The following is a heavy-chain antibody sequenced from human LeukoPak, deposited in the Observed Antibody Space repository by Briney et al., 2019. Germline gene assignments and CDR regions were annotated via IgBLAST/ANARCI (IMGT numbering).Heavy chain of an antibody. Sequence: GGSLRLSCAASGFIFSNNWMHWVRQTPGKGLEWASRITPDGTGATYADSVKGRFTIFRDNAQNTVYLQMNSLRVEDTAVYYCVRDLQVWELQYWGQGILVTVPS. V-gene: IGHV3-74*01. J-gene: IGHJ1*01. CDR3: VRDLQVWELQY. CDR1: GFIFSNNW. CDR2: ITPDGTGA. D-gene: IGHD1-26*01.